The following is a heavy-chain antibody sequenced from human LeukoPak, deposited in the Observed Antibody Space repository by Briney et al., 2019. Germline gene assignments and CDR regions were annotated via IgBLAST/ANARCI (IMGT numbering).Heavy chain of an antibody. J-gene: IGHJ4*02. CDR2: ISGSGGST. D-gene: IGHD6-19*01. CDR3: AKTIAVAGTFFFFDY. Sequence: SGGSLRLSCAASGFTFSSYAMSWVRQAPGKGLEWVSAISGSGGSTYYADSVKGRFTISRDNSKNTLYLQMNSLRAEDTAVYYCAKTIAVAGTFFFFDYWGQGTLVTVSS. CDR1: GFTFSSYA. V-gene: IGHV3-23*01.